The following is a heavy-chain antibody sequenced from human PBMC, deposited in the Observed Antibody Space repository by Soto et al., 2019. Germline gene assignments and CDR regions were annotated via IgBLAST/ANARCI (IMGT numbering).Heavy chain of an antibody. Sequence: LRLSCAASGFMFNNYAMSWVRQAPGKGLEWVSTVSVSGGTTYYADSLKGRFTISRDNSKKTVYLQMNRLRADDTAIYYCAKGLYYYDSSGYRLFDYWGQGTLVTVSS. J-gene: IGHJ4*02. D-gene: IGHD3-22*01. CDR2: VSVSGGTT. CDR1: GFMFNNYA. V-gene: IGHV3-23*01. CDR3: AKGLYYYDSSGYRLFDY.